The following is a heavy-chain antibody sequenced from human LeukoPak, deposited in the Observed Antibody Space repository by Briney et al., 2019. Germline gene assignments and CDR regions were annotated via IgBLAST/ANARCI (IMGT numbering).Heavy chain of an antibody. CDR2: ISSNGGST. CDR1: GFTFSSYS. V-gene: IGHV3-64*01. Sequence: GGSLRLSCAASGFTFSSYSMHWVRQAPGKGLEFVSGISSNGGSTYYANSVKGRFTISRDNSKNTLYLQMGSLRDEDMGVYYCARVRSGLIDYWGQGNLVTVSS. CDR3: ARVRSGLIDY. D-gene: IGHD3-3*01. J-gene: IGHJ4*02.